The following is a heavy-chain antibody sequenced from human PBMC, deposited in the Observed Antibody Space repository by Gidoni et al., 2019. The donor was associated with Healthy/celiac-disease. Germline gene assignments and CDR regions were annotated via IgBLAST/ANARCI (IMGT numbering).Heavy chain of an antibody. CDR3: ARDPLGGGPCGGLDP. D-gene: IGHD3-10*01. J-gene: IGHJ5*02. V-gene: IGHV4-59*01. CDR2: IYYSGST. Sequence: PGKGLEWIGYIYYSGSTNYNPSLMSRVTISVDTSKNQFTLKLNSVTAADTAVYYCARDPLGGGPCGGLDPWGQGTLVTVSS.